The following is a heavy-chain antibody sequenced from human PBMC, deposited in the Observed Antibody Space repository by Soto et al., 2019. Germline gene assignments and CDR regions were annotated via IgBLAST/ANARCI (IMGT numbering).Heavy chain of an antibody. CDR2: IYYSGST. Sequence: PSETLSLTCTVSGGSISSYYWSWIRQPPGKGLEWIGYIYYSGSTNYNPSLKSRVTISVDTSKNQFSLKLSSVTAADTAVYYCARSSLEWLLYRNWFDPWGQGTLVTVSS. V-gene: IGHV4-59*01. CDR3: ARSSLEWLLYRNWFDP. CDR1: GGSISSYY. D-gene: IGHD3-3*01. J-gene: IGHJ5*02.